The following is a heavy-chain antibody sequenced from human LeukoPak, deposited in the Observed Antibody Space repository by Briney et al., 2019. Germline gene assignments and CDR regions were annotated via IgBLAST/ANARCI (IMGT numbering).Heavy chain of an antibody. CDR2: ISSSSSYI. J-gene: IGHJ5*02. CDR1: GFTFSSYS. Sequence: GGSLRLSCAASGFTFSSYSMNWVRQAPGKGLEGVSSISSSSSYIYYADSVKGRFTISRDNAKNSLYLQMNSLRAEDTAVYYCARLSTSRPFDPWGQGTLVTVSS. CDR3: ARLSTSRPFDP. V-gene: IGHV3-21*01. D-gene: IGHD2/OR15-2a*01.